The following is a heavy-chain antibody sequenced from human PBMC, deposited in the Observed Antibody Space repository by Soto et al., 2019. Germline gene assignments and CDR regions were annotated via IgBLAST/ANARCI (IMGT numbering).Heavy chain of an antibody. V-gene: IGHV3-23*01. D-gene: IGHD6-13*01. Sequence: GGSLRLSCAASGFTFSSYAMSWVRQAPGKGLEWVSAISGSGGSTYYADSVKGRFTISSDNSKNTLYLQMNSLRAEATAVYYCAKDYVWEQLVRGSGMDGWGQGTTVTSP. CDR2: ISGSGGST. CDR3: AKDYVWEQLVRGSGMDG. CDR1: GFTFSSYA. J-gene: IGHJ6*02.